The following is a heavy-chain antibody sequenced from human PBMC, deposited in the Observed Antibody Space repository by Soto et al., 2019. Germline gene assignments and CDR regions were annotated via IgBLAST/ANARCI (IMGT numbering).Heavy chain of an antibody. Sequence: GESLKISCKGSGYSFTSYWIGWVRQMPGKGLEWMGIIYPGDSDTRYSPSFQGQVTISADKSISTAYLQWSSLKASDTAMYYCARTRSQGYSYVERDAFDIWGQGTMVTVSS. CDR2: IYPGDSDT. V-gene: IGHV5-51*01. D-gene: IGHD5-18*01. J-gene: IGHJ3*02. CDR1: GYSFTSYW. CDR3: ARTRSQGYSYVERDAFDI.